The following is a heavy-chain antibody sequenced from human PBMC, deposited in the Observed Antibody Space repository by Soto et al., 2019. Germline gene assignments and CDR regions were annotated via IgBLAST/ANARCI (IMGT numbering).Heavy chain of an antibody. J-gene: IGHJ6*02. Sequence: PSETLSLTCTVSGGSITNYYCSWFRQPPGKGLEWIGYIKYNGDSGYNLSPKRRVTMSMDTSKTQFSLMLESVTATDTAVYYCARHGFGSLHGLVDVWGQGTTVTVSS. CDR3: ARHGFGSLHGLVDV. V-gene: IGHV4-59*08. CDR2: IKYNGDS. D-gene: IGHD3-10*01. CDR1: GGSITNYY.